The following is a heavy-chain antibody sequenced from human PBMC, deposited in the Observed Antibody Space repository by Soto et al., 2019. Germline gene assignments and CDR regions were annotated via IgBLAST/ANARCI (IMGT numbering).Heavy chain of an antibody. CDR2: IYYSGST. D-gene: IGHD6-19*01. J-gene: IGHJ4*02. Sequence: QLQLQESGPGLVKPSETLSLTCTVSGGSISSSSYYWGWIRQPPGKGLEWIGSIYYSGSTYHNPSLKSRVTISVDTSKNQFSLKLSSVTAADTAVYYCATEGDSSGWKRDPFDYWGQGTLVTVSS. CDR1: GGSISSSSYY. V-gene: IGHV4-39*01. CDR3: ATEGDSSGWKRDPFDY.